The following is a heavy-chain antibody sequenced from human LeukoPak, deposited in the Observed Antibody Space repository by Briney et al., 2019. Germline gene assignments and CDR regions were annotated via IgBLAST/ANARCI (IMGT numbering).Heavy chain of an antibody. CDR1: GYTFIGYY. CDR3: ARLTRRYGSGSYYKRNWFDP. V-gene: IGHV1-8*02. D-gene: IGHD3-10*01. Sequence: GASVKVSCKASGYTFIGYYIHWVRQAPGQGLEWMGWMNPNSGNTGYAQKFQGRVTMTRNTSISTAYMELSSLRSEDTAVYYCARLTRRYGSGSYYKRNWFDPWGQGTLVTVSS. J-gene: IGHJ5*02. CDR2: MNPNSGNT.